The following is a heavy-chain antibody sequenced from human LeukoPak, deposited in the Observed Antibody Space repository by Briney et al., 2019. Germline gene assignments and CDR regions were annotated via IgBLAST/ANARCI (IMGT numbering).Heavy chain of an antibody. J-gene: IGHJ4*02. D-gene: IGHD2-21*02. V-gene: IGHV1-46*01. Sequence: ASVKVSCKASGYTFTSYYMHWVRQAPGEGLEWMGIINPTGGSTSYAQKYQGRVTMTRDTSTTTVYMELSSLRSEDTAVYYCARDHYHKVHSVMVTAPDYWGQGTLVIVSS. CDR1: GYTFTSYY. CDR3: ARDHYHKVHSVMVTAPDY. CDR2: INPTGGST.